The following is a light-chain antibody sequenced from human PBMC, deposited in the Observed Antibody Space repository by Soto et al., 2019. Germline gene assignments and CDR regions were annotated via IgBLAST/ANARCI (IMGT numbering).Light chain of an antibody. CDR1: QSISRW. V-gene: IGKV1-5*01. CDR2: DAS. J-gene: IGKJ5*01. CDR3: QQYNTYST. Sequence: DIQMTQSPSTLSASVGDRVTITCRASQSISRWLAWYQQKPGKAPKALIYDASTLRSGVPSRFSGGGSGTEFTLNICSMQPDDFATYYCQQYNTYSTFGQGTRLEI.